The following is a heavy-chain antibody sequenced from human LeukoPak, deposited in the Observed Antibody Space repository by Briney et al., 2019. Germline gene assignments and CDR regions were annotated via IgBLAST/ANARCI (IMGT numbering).Heavy chain of an antibody. D-gene: IGHD3-10*01. Sequence: SETLSLTCAVYGGSFSGYYWSWIRQPPGKGLDWIGEINHSGSTNYNPSLKSRVTISVDTSKNQSSLKLSSVTAADTAVYYCARGRRVRGVPYYYMDVWGKGTTVTVSS. CDR2: INHSGST. V-gene: IGHV4-34*01. J-gene: IGHJ6*03. CDR1: GGSFSGYY. CDR3: ARGRRVRGVPYYYMDV.